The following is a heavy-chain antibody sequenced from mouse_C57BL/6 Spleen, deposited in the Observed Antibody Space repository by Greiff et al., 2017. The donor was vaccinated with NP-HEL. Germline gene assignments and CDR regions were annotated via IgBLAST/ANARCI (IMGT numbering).Heavy chain of an antibody. D-gene: IGHD2-4*01. Sequence: QVQLQQSGAELVRPGTSVKVSCKASGYAFTNYLIEWVKQRPGQGLEWIGVINPGSGGTNYNETFKGKATLTADKSSSTAYMQLSSLTSEDSAVYFCARIGAYDYAWFAYWGQGTLVTVSA. CDR2: INPGSGGT. V-gene: IGHV1-54*01. CDR3: ARIGAYDYAWFAY. CDR1: GYAFTNYL. J-gene: IGHJ3*01.